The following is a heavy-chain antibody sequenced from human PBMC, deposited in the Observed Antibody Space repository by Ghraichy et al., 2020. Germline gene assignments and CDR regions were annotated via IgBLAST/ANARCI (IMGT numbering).Heavy chain of an antibody. V-gene: IGHV3-23*01. J-gene: IGHJ4*02. D-gene: IGHD2-15*01. CDR1: GFTFSSYA. CDR2: ISGSGGST. Sequence: GGSLRLSCAASGFTFSSYAMSWVRQAPGTGLEWVSAISGSGGSTYYADSVKARFTISRDNSKNTLDLQMNSLRAEDTAGYYCAKGTRLPGYCSGDTCYSFDYWGLGTLVTVSS. CDR3: AKGTRLPGYCSGDTCYSFDY.